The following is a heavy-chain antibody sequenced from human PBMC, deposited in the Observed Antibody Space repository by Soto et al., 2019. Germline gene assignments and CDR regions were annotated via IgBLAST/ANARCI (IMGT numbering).Heavy chain of an antibody. CDR1: GGSISSSNW. Sequence: SETLSLTCAVSGGSISSSNWWSWVRQPPGKGLEWIGEIYHSGSTNCNPSLKSRVTISVDKSKNQFSLKLSSVTAADTAVYYCARAILAYCSSTSCYNGPDYYYYGMDVWGQGTTVTVSS. CDR3: ARAILAYCSSTSCYNGPDYYYYGMDV. D-gene: IGHD2-2*02. V-gene: IGHV4-4*02. CDR2: IYHSGST. J-gene: IGHJ6*02.